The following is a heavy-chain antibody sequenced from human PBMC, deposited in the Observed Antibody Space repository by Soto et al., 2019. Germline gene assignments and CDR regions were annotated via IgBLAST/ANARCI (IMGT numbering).Heavy chain of an antibody. CDR2: IIPIFGTA. CDR1: GGTFSSYA. J-gene: IGHJ5*02. Sequence: QVQLVQSGAAVKKPGSSVKVSCKASGGTFSSYAISWVRQAPGQGLEWMGGIIPIFGTANYAQKFQGRVTITADESPSTAYMELSSLRSEDTAVYYCASHYCDSSGYPNWFDPWGQGTLVTVSS. D-gene: IGHD3-22*01. V-gene: IGHV1-69*01. CDR3: ASHYCDSSGYPNWFDP.